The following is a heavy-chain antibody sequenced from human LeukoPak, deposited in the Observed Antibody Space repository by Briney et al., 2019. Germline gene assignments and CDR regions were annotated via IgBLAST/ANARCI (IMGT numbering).Heavy chain of an antibody. CDR1: GGSITSYY. CDR2: IYYSGST. J-gene: IGHJ4*02. D-gene: IGHD3-10*02. Sequence: SETLSLTCTVSGGSITSYYWSWIRQHPGKGLEWIGYIYYSGSTYYNPSLKSRVTISVDTSKNQFSLKLSSVTAADTAVYYCARMFASQTSSTEVDYWGQGTLVTVSS. CDR3: ARMFASQTSSTEVDY. V-gene: IGHV4-59*06.